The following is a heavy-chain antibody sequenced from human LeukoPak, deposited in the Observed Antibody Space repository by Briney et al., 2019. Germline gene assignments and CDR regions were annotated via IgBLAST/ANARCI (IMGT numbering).Heavy chain of an antibody. CDR2: IYHSGST. D-gene: IGHD5-18*01. CDR1: GYSISSGYY. Sequence: KSSETLSLTCTVSGYSISSGYYWGWIRQPPGKGLEWIGSIYHSGSTYYNPSLKSRVTISVDTSKNQFSLKLSSVTAADTAMYYCARGLQVWSRDPFDYWGQGTLVTVSS. J-gene: IGHJ4*02. V-gene: IGHV4-38-2*02. CDR3: ARGLQVWSRDPFDY.